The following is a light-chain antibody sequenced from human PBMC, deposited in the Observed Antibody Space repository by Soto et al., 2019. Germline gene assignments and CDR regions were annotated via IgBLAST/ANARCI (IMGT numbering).Light chain of an antibody. CDR1: QGISRY. CDR2: AAS. CDR3: QQYYSYPQT. V-gene: IGKV1-8*01. Sequence: AIRMTQSPSSLSASPGDRATITCRASQGISRYLAWYQQKPGKAPTLLIYAASTLQSGVPARLSGSGSAKEFTPTTSCLQHEDFATNYYQQYYSYPQTFGQGTKVEIK. J-gene: IGKJ1*01.